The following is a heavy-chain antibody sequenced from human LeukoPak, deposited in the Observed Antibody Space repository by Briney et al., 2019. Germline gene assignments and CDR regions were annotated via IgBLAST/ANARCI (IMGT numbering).Heavy chain of an antibody. CDR1: GGTFSSYA. J-gene: IGHJ4*02. CDR2: IIPIFGTA. D-gene: IGHD6-6*01. CDR3: ATAWGAARQSGDY. Sequence: SVKVSCKASGGTFSSYAISWVRQAPGQGLEWMGGIIPIFGTANYAQKFQGRVTITADESTSTAYMELSSLRSEDTAVYYCATAWGAARQSGDYWGQGTLVTVSS. V-gene: IGHV1-69*01.